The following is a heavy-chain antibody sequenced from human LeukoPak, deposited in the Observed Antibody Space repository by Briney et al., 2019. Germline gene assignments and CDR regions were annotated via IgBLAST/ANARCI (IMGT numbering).Heavy chain of an antibody. J-gene: IGHJ1*01. CDR2: ISSSSSYI. V-gene: IGHV3-21*01. D-gene: IGHD2-15*01. CDR1: GFTFSSYS. CDR3: ARDGDPDCSGGSCYYSEYFQH. Sequence: PGGSLRLSCAASGFTFSSYSMNWVRQAPGKGLEWVSSISSSSSYIYYADSVKGRFTISRDNAKNSLYLQMNSLRAEDTAVYYCARDGDPDCSGGSCYYSEYFQHWGQGTLVTVSS.